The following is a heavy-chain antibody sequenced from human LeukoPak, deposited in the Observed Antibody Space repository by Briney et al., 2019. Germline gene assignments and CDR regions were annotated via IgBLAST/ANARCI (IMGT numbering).Heavy chain of an antibody. CDR3: ARDQDTMVRGVITGTESFDY. V-gene: IGHV3-48*04. J-gene: IGHJ4*02. D-gene: IGHD3-10*01. CDR2: ITGSGSTI. Sequence: PGGSLRLSCAASGFSFSSYGMSWVRQAPGKGLEWISAITGSGSTIYYADSVKGRFTISRDNAKNSLYLQMNSLRAEDTAVYYCARDQDTMVRGVITGTESFDYWGQGTLVTVSS. CDR1: GFSFSSYG.